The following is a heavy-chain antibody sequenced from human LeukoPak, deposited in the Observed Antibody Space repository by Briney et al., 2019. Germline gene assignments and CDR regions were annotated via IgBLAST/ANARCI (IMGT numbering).Heavy chain of an antibody. CDR1: GGSISSSSCY. CDR3: ARRPLPGYDFWSGHYT. Sequence: SETLSLTCTVSGGSISSSSCYWGWIRQPPGKGLEWIGSIYYSGSTYYNPSLKSRVTISVDTSKNQFSLKLSSVTAADTAVYYCARRPLPGYDFWSGHYTWGQGTLVTVSS. CDR2: IYYSGST. J-gene: IGHJ5*02. V-gene: IGHV4-39*01. D-gene: IGHD3-3*01.